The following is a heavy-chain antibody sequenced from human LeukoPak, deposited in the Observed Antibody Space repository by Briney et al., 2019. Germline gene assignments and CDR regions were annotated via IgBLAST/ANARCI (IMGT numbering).Heavy chain of an antibody. J-gene: IGHJ3*02. V-gene: IGHV1-2*02. D-gene: IGHD1-26*01. CDR2: INPNSGGT. CDR3: ARGRGSYNAFDI. CDR1: GYTFTGYY. Sequence: ASVKVSCKASGYTFTGYYMHWMRQAPGQGLEWMGWINPNSGGTNYAQKFQGRVTMTRDTSISTAYMELSRLRSDDTAVYYCARGRGSYNAFDIWGQGTMVTVSS.